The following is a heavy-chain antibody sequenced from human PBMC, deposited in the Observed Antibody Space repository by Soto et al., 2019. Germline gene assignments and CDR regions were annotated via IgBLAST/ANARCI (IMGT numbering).Heavy chain of an antibody. CDR1: GYTFTGYY. J-gene: IGHJ3*02. Sequence: ASAKVSCKASGYTFTGYYMHWVRQAPGQGLEWMGWINPNSGGTNYAQKFQGWVTMTRDTSISTAYMELSRLRSDDTAVYYCARGLQLGNDAFDIWGQGTMVTVSS. CDR2: INPNSGGT. D-gene: IGHD7-27*01. V-gene: IGHV1-2*04. CDR3: ARGLQLGNDAFDI.